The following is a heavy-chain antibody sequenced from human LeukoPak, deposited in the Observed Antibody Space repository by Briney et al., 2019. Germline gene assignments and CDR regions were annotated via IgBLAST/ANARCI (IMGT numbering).Heavy chain of an antibody. J-gene: IGHJ4*02. D-gene: IGHD2-2*01. V-gene: IGHV4-39*01. CDR2: IYYSGST. CDR1: GGSIRSYY. CDR3: ARPGRYCSSTSCYSLFDY. Sequence: SETLSPTCTVSGGSIRSYYWGWIRQPPGKGLEWIGSIYYSGSTYYNPSLKSRVTISVDTSKNQFSLKLSSVTAADTAVYYCARPGRYCSSTSCYSLFDYWGQGTLVTVSS.